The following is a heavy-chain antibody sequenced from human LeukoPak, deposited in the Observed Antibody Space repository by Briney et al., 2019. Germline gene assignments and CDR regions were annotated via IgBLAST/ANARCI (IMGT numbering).Heavy chain of an antibody. V-gene: IGHV3-48*03. CDR3: ARFAVPAAIGGDY. D-gene: IGHD2-2*02. CDR2: ISSSGSTI. CDR1: GFTFSSYE. J-gene: IGHJ4*01. Sequence: GGSLRLSCAASGFTFSSYEMNWVRQAPGKGLEWVSYISSSGSTIYYADSVKGRFTISRDNAKNSLYLQMNSLRAEDTAVYYCARFAVPAAIGGDYWGHGTLVTVSS.